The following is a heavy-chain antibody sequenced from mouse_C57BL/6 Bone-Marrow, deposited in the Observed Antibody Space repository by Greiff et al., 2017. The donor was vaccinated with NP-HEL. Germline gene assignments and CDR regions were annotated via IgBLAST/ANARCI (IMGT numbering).Heavy chain of an antibody. D-gene: IGHD2-3*01. CDR1: GYTFTSYG. V-gene: IGHV1-81*01. J-gene: IGHJ3*01. CDR2: IYPRSGNT. Sequence: VQLQQSGAELARPGASVKLSCKASGYTFTSYGISWVKQRPGQGLEWIGEIYPRSGNTYYNEKFKGKATLTADKSSSTAYMELRSLTSEDSAVYFCARGGIYDGYYVAYGDQGTRVTVTA. CDR3: ARGGIYDGYYVAY.